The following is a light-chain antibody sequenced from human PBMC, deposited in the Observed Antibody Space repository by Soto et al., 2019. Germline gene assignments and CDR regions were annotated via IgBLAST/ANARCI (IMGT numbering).Light chain of an antibody. J-gene: IGKJ1*01. V-gene: IGKV3-20*01. Sequence: ESVLTQYPGAQSLSPGERATLSCRASQSVSSSYLAWYQQKPGQAPRLLIYGASSRATGIPDRFSGSGSGTDFTLTISRLEPEDFAVYYCQQYGSSAWTFGQGTKVDIK. CDR1: QSVSSSY. CDR2: GAS. CDR3: QQYGSSAWT.